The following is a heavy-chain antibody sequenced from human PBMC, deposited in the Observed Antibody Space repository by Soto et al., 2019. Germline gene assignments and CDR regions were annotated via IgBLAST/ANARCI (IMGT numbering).Heavy chain of an antibody. D-gene: IGHD6-19*01. V-gene: IGHV4-59*08. CDR2: VSYSGST. J-gene: IGHJ5*02. Sequence: SETLSLTCSLSGGAIGGYYWSWIRQPPGKALEWIGYVSYSGSTDYHPSLKSRVSISIDTSKNQFSLKMISVTAADTAVYYCARHGSDSGWLFFDPWGQGALVTVSS. CDR3: ARHGSDSGWLFFDP. CDR1: GGAIGGYY.